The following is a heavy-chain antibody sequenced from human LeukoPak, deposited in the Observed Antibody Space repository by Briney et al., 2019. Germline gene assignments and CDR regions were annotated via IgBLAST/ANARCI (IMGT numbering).Heavy chain of an antibody. D-gene: IGHD3-10*01. CDR2: IYTSGTT. J-gene: IGHJ6*02. CDR1: GGSISSGSYY. V-gene: IGHV4-61*02. Sequence: SQTLSLTCTVSGGSISSGSYYWSWIRQPAGKGLEWIGRIYTSGTTNYNPSLKSRVTISVDTSKNLFSLKLSSVTAADTAVYYCARDLLWFGELENYYYGMDVWGQGTTVTVSS. CDR3: ARDLLWFGELENYYYGMDV.